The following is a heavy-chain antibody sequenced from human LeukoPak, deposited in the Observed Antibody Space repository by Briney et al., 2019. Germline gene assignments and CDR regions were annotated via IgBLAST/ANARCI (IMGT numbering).Heavy chain of an antibody. CDR2: IRYDGSNK. CDR3: AKWKEVVPAAEPIDY. V-gene: IGHV3-30*02. J-gene: IGHJ4*02. CDR1: GFTVSSNY. D-gene: IGHD2-2*01. Sequence: GGSLRLSCAASGFTVSSNYMSWVRQAPGKGLEWVAFIRYDGSNKYYADSVKGRFTISRDNSKNTLYLQMNSLRAEDTAVYYCAKWKEVVPAAEPIDYWGQGTLVTASS.